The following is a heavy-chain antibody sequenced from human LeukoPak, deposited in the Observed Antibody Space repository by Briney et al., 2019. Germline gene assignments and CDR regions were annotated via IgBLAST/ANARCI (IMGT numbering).Heavy chain of an antibody. CDR2: ISYDGSNK. V-gene: IGHV3-30-3*01. CDR3: ARDGYCSGGSCPENWFDL. D-gene: IGHD2-15*01. CDR1: GFTFSSYA. Sequence: PGGSLRLSCAASGFTFSSYAMHWVRQAPGKGLEGVAVISYDGSNKYYADSVKGRFTISRDNSKNTLYLQMNSLRAEDTAVYYCARDGYCSGGSCPENWFDLWGQGTLVTVSS. J-gene: IGHJ5*02.